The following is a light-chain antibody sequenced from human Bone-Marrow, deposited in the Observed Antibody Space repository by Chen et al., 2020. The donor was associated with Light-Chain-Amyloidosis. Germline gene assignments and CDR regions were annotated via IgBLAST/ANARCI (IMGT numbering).Light chain of an antibody. CDR1: DLPTKY. Sequence: SYELTQPPSVSVSPGQTARITCSGDDLPTKYAYWYQQKPGQAPVLVIHRDTERPSGISERFSGCSSGTRATLTISGVQAEDEADYHCQSADSSGTNEVIFGGGTKLTVL. CDR2: RDT. V-gene: IGLV3-25*03. J-gene: IGLJ2*01. CDR3: QSADSSGTNEVI.